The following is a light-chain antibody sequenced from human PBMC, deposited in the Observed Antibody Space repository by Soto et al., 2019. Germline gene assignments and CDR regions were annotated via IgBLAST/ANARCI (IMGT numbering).Light chain of an antibody. V-gene: IGKV1-5*01. J-gene: IGKJ4*01. CDR3: QQYNSYSLT. Sequence: DIQMTQSPSTLSASVGDRVTITCRASQSISSWLAWYQQKPGKAPKLLIYDASSLESGVPSRFSGSGSWTEFPLTISSLQPDDFATYYCQQYNSYSLTFGGGTKVEIK. CDR1: QSISSW. CDR2: DAS.